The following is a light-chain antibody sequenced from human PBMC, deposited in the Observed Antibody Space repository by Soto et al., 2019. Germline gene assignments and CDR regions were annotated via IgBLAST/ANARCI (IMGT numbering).Light chain of an antibody. CDR2: GNG. CDR3: LSYDSRLSGYV. CDR1: SSNIGANYD. J-gene: IGLJ1*01. Sequence: QSVLTQPPSVSGAPGQRVTISCTGSSSNIGANYDVHWYQHLPGAAPKLLIYGNGNRPSGVPDRFSGSKSGTSASLAITGLQAEDEADYYCLSYDSRLSGYVFGTGTKVTV. V-gene: IGLV1-40*01.